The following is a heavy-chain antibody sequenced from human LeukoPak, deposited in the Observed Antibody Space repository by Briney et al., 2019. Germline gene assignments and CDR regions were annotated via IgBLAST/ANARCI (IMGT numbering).Heavy chain of an antibody. CDR3: TTDPITMVRGVRSYFDY. D-gene: IGHD3-10*01. Sequence: PGGSLRLSCAASGFTFSNAWMSWVRQAPGKGLEWVGRIKSKTDGGTTDYAAPVKGRFTISRDDSKNTLYLQMNSLKTEDTAVYYCTTDPITMVRGVRSYFDYWGQGTLVTVSS. V-gene: IGHV3-15*01. J-gene: IGHJ4*02. CDR2: IKSKTDGGTT. CDR1: GFTFSNAW.